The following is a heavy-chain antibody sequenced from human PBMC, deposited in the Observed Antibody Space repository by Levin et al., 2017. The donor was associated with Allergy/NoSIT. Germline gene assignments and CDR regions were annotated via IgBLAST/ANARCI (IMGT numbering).Heavy chain of an antibody. CDR3: ARGFSPSDSGSFGLDYFNY. V-gene: IGHV1-2*02. Sequence: GESLKISCKASGYTFTGYYMHWVRQAPGQGLEWMGWINPNSGVTNYAQKFQGRVTITRDTSINTAYMELSRLRSDDTAVYYCARGFSPSDSGSFGLDYFNYWGQGTLVTVSS. D-gene: IGHD3-10*01. CDR1: GYTFTGYY. CDR2: INPNSGVT. J-gene: IGHJ4*02.